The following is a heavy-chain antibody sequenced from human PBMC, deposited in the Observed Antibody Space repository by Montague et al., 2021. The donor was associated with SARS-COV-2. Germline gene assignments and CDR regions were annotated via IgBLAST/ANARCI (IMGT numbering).Heavy chain of an antibody. CDR1: GGSITRNYY. D-gene: IGHD3-10*01. Sequence: SETLSLTSTVSGGSITRNYYWGWIRQPPGKGLEWVGNIYYSGTTFINPSLESRVTISVDASKNQFPLNLTSVTAADTAVYYCARPLVRGVPKAFDIWGQGALVIVSS. CDR3: ARPLVRGVPKAFDI. J-gene: IGHJ3*02. CDR2: IYYSGTT. V-gene: IGHV4-39*01.